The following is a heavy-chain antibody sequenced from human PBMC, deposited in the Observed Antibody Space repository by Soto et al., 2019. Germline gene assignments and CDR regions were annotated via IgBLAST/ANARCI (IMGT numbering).Heavy chain of an antibody. CDR3: ARGGPSGSRYYYCGMEV. V-gene: IGHV1-3*01. Sequence: VSVEVSCKASGYPYTSYAMHWVRQAPGQRLDRMGWINAGNGNTKYSQKFQGRVTISRDTSASTAYRELSSLRSEDTAVYYCARGGPSGSRYYYCGMEVWRKGTTVTVSS. D-gene: IGHD2-15*01. J-gene: IGHJ6*04. CDR2: INAGNGNT. CDR1: GYPYTSYA.